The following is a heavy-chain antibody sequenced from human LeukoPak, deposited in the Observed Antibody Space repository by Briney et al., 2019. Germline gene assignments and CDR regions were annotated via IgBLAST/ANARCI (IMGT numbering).Heavy chain of an antibody. CDR1: GFIFKNYA. Sequence: PGGSLRPSCAASGFIFKNYAMNWVRQAPGKGLEWVSAISERGDNTHYADPEKGRFTISRGKSQATLYLLMNSLRAEYTAVYYCAKQFVDPWGQGTLVTVSS. CDR3: AKQFVDP. J-gene: IGHJ5*02. CDR2: ISERGDNT. V-gene: IGHV3-23*01. D-gene: IGHD3-16*02.